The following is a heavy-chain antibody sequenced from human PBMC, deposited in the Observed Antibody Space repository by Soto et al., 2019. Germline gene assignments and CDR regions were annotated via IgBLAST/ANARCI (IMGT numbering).Heavy chain of an antibody. CDR2: INPNSGGT. CDR1: GYTFTCYY. CDR3: ARDQKAFYDFWSGYSQTDDYHGLDV. V-gene: IGHV1-2*04. Sequence: GASVKVSCKASGYTFTCYYIHWVRQAPGHGLEWMGWINPNSGGTNYAQKFQDWVTMTRDTSVSTVYMEVRRLTSDDTAVYYCARDQKAFYDFWSGYSQTDDYHGLDVWGRGTTVTVSS. D-gene: IGHD3-3*01. J-gene: IGHJ6*02.